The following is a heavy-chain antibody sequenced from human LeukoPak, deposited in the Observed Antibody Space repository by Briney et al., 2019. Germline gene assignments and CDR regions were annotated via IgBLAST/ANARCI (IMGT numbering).Heavy chain of an antibody. CDR3: ARDWGGYCSGGSCYPGY. J-gene: IGHJ4*02. Sequence: GGSLRLSCAASGFTFSSYWMSWVRQAPGKGLEWVANIKQDGTEKYYVDSVKGRFTISRDNAKNSLYLQMNSLRAEDTAVYYCARDWGGYCSGGSCYPGYWGQGTLVTVSS. CDR1: GFTFSSYW. CDR2: IKQDGTEK. D-gene: IGHD2-15*01. V-gene: IGHV3-7*01.